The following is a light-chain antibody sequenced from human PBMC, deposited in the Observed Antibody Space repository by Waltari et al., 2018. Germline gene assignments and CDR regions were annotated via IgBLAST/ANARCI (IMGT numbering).Light chain of an antibody. CDR1: SANIEPNS. CDR3: AAWDDSLSAYV. CDR2: RNH. V-gene: IGLV1-47*01. Sequence: QSVLTQPPSASATPGQRATISCSGSSANIEPNSVYWYQQFPGPAPKPLMQRNHQRPSGVPDRFSGAKSGTSASLAISGLRSEDEADYYCAAWDDSLSAYVFGTGTTVTVL. J-gene: IGLJ1*01.